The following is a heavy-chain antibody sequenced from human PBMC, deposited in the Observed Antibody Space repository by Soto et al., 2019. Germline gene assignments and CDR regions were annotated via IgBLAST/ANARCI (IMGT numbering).Heavy chain of an antibody. CDR2: IIPIFGTA. J-gene: IGHJ4*02. Sequence: GASVKVSCKASGGAFRSYAISWVLQAPGQGLEWMGGIIPIFGTANYAQKFQGRVTITADESTSTAYMELSSLRSEDTAVYYCATSPGIAVAGIQVSDPRFDYWGQGTLVTVSS. V-gene: IGHV1-69*13. D-gene: IGHD6-19*01. CDR1: GGAFRSYA. CDR3: ATSPGIAVAGIQVSDPRFDY.